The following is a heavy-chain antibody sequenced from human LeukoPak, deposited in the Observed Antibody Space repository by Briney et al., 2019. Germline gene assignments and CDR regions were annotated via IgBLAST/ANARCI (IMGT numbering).Heavy chain of an antibody. J-gene: IGHJ4*02. V-gene: IGHV3-64D*09. Sequence: PGGSLRLSCAASGFTFSSYSMSWVRQAPGKGLEYVSAISSDGDSTYYADSVKGRFTISRDNSKNPLYLQMSSLRPEDTAVYYCVKDTHIVVVTTNKYYFDYWGQGTLVTVSS. CDR1: GFTFSSYS. D-gene: IGHD2-21*02. CDR2: ISSDGDST. CDR3: VKDTHIVVVTTNKYYFDY.